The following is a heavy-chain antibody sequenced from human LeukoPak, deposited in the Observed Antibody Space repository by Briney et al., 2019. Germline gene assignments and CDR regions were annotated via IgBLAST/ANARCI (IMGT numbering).Heavy chain of an antibody. D-gene: IGHD5-12*01. CDR1: GYTFSTYY. CDR2: INPSGGST. CDR3: ARHIVATSSPDY. J-gene: IGHJ4*02. Sequence: ASVKVSCKASGYTFSTYYMHWVRQAPEQGLEWMGVINPSGGSTSYAQRFQGRVTMTRDTSTSTFYMELSSLRSEDTAVYYCARHIVATSSPDYWGQGTLVTVS. V-gene: IGHV1-46*01.